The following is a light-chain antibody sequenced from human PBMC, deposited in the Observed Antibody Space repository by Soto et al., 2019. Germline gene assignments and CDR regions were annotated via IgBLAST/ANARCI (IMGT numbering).Light chain of an antibody. V-gene: IGLV1-47*01. CDR2: RNN. Sequence: QYVLTQPPSASGTPGQRVTISCSGSSSNIGSNFVYWYQQLPGTAPKIIIYRNNQRPSGVPDRISGSKSGTSASLAISGLRSDDEADYYCSAWDDSLSGYVIGTGTKLTVL. J-gene: IGLJ1*01. CDR3: SAWDDSLSGYV. CDR1: SSNIGSNF.